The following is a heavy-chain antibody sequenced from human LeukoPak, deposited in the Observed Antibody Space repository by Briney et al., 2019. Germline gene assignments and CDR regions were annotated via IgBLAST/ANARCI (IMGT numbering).Heavy chain of an antibody. CDR3: ARHFRMTSFYFDP. D-gene: IGHD2/OR15-2a*01. V-gene: IGHV4-30-4*01. CDR1: GGSISSGDYY. CDR2: IYYSGST. J-gene: IGHJ5*02. Sequence: SETLSLTCTVSGGSISSGDYYWSWIRQPPGKGLEWIGYIYYSGSTYYNPSLKSRVTISVDTSKNQFSLKLSSVTAADTAVYYCARHFRMTSFYFDPWGQGILVTVSS.